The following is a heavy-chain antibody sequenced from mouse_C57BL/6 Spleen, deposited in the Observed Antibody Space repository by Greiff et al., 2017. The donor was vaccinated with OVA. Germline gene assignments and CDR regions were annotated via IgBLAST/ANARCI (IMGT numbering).Heavy chain of an antibody. CDR3: ARRRVVGTSYAMDY. V-gene: IGHV5-17*01. CDR2: ISSGSSTI. CDR1: GFTFSDYG. D-gene: IGHD1-1*01. J-gene: IGHJ4*01. Sequence: DVQLQESGGGLVKPGGSLKLSCAASGFTFSDYGMHWVRQAPEKGLEWVAYISSGSSTIYYADTVKGRFTISRDNAKNTLFLQMTSLRSEDTAMYYCARRRVVGTSYAMDYWGQGTSVTVSS.